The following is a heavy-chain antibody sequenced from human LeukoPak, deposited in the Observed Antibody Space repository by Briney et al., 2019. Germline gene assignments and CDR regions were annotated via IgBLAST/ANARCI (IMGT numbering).Heavy chain of an antibody. CDR2: ISSSSSYT. Sequence: GSLRLSCAASGFTFSDYYMSWIRQAPGKGLEWVSYISSSSSYTNYADSVKGRFTISRDNAKNSLYLQMNSLRAEDTAVYYCARGPYDILTGYYPGDYWGQGTLVTVSS. V-gene: IGHV3-11*06. J-gene: IGHJ4*02. CDR1: GFTFSDYY. D-gene: IGHD3-9*01. CDR3: ARGPYDILTGYYPGDY.